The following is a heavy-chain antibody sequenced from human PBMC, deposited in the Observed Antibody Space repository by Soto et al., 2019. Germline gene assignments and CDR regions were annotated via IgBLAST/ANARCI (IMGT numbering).Heavy chain of an antibody. CDR3: ARGRRHTF. CDR1: GYSFTFYY. CDR2: IKPDCGAT. V-gene: IGHV1-46*01. J-gene: IGHJ4*02. D-gene: IGHD2-2*02. Sequence: QVQLLQSGAEVKKPGASVIISCKASGYSFTFYYIYWVRQAPGQGLEWIGKIKPDCGATTYAQTFQGRVAITSDASTGTVYLELSSLTSDDTAVYFCARGRRHTFWGQGTLVSVSS.